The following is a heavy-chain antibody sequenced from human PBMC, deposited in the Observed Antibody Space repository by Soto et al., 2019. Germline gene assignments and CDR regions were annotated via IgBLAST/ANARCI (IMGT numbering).Heavy chain of an antibody. Sequence: GGSLRLSCAASGFTFDDYGMSWVRQAPGKGLEWVSGINWNGGSTGYADSVKGRFTISRDNAKNSLYLQMNSLRAEDTALYYCARDRGGNWNYPPNWFDPWGQGTLVTVSS. CDR3: ARDRGGNWNYPPNWFDP. CDR2: INWNGGST. V-gene: IGHV3-20*04. D-gene: IGHD1-7*01. J-gene: IGHJ5*02. CDR1: GFTFDDYG.